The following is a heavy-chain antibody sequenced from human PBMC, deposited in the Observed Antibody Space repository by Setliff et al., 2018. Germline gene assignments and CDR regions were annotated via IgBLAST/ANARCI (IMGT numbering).Heavy chain of an antibody. V-gene: IGHV1-18*01. CDR2: ISGYSGNT. D-gene: IGHD6-6*01. CDR1: GYALTDSV. J-gene: IGHJ4*02. Sequence: ASVKVSCKTSGYALTDSVVSWVRQAPGQGLEWVGWISGYSGNTYYAQRLQGRVTLTTDTSTNTAYLELRSLRPDDTAVYYCARAGSAPARRKGVFEYWGQGTLVTVSS. CDR3: ARAGSAPARRKGVFEY.